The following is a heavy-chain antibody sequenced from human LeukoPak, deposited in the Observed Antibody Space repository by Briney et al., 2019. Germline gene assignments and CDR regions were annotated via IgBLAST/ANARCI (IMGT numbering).Heavy chain of an antibody. CDR3: ARRDGSGYYSLDY. D-gene: IGHD3-22*01. CDR2: LGGRGVLT. CDR1: GFTFSNSA. V-gene: IGHV3-23*01. Sequence: PGGSLSLSCAASGFTFSNSAMSWASQAPGKGLEWVPTLGGRGVLTSYPASVRGRFTVTKNNSKNTFYLKMNSLRAEDTAVYYCARRDGSGYYSLDYWGQGFLVTVSS. J-gene: IGHJ4*02.